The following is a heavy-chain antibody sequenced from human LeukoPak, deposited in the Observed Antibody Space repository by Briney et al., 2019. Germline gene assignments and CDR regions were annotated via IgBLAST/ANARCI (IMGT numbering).Heavy chain of an antibody. V-gene: IGHV4-30-4*01. D-gene: IGHD2-15*01. J-gene: IGHJ4*02. CDR2: IYYSGST. Sequence: SETLSLTCTVSGGSISSGDYYWSWIRQPPGKGLEWIGYIYYSGSTYYNPSLKSRVTISVDTSKNRFSLKLSSVTAADTAVYYCARADCSGGSCPFDYWGQGTLVTVSS. CDR1: GGSISSGDYY. CDR3: ARADCSGGSCPFDY.